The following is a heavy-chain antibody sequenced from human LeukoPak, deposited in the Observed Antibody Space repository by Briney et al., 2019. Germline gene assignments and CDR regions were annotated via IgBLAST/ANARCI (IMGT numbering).Heavy chain of an antibody. Sequence: SETLSLTCTVSGVSITTYYWTWLRQPPGKGLEWLGYAYYSAITNYNPSLRNRVTISLDTSKNQFSLKLTSVTAADTALYYCARSDGIRGKYLLDYWGQGSLVTVSS. CDR1: GVSITTYY. CDR2: AYYSAIT. D-gene: IGHD2-2*01. V-gene: IGHV4-59*08. CDR3: ARSDGIRGKYLLDY. J-gene: IGHJ4*02.